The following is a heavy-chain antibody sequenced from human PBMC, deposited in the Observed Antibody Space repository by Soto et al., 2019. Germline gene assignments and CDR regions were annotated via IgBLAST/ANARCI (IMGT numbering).Heavy chain of an antibody. D-gene: IGHD6-13*01. Sequence: EVQLVESGGGLVQPGGSLRLPCVASGFTFSNYWMSWVRQAPGKGLEWVANIKQDGSDNYYVDSVKGRFTISRDNAKNSLSLQMNSLRAEDTAVYYCARISSLAAAVWGQGTVVTVSS. CDR2: IKQDGSDN. J-gene: IGHJ3*01. CDR1: GFTFSNYW. CDR3: ARISSLAAAV. V-gene: IGHV3-7*03.